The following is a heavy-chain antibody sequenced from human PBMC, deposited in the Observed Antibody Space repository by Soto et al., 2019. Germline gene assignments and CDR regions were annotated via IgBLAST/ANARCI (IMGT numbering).Heavy chain of an antibody. J-gene: IGHJ4*02. Sequence: SETLSLTCTVSGGSISSSSYYWGWIRQPPGKGLEWIGSIYYSGSTYYNPSLKSRVTISVDTSKNQFSLKLSSVTAADTAVYYCARHPXSQYYYDTSHYAREFDYWGQGTLVTVSS. V-gene: IGHV4-39*01. D-gene: IGHD3-22*01. CDR1: GGSISSSSYY. CDR2: IYYSGST. CDR3: ARHPXSQYYYDTSHYAREFDY.